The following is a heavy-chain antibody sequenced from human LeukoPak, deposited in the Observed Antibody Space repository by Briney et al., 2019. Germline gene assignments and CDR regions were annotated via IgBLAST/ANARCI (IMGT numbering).Heavy chain of an antibody. CDR2: LSSDGVNK. V-gene: IGHV3-30-3*01. D-gene: IGHD5-18*01. Sequence: GGSLRLSCAASGFTFSSYPMHWVRQTPGKGLEWVAILSSDGVNKRYADSVKGRFTISRDNSKNTLYLQMNSLRAEDTAVYYCAKGRNSYSYDYYYYGMDVWGQGTTVTVSS. CDR3: AKGRNSYSYDYYYYGMDV. J-gene: IGHJ6*02. CDR1: GFTFSSYP.